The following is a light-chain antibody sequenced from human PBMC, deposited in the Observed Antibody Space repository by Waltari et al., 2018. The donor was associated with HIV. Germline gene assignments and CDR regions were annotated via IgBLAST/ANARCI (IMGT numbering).Light chain of an antibody. CDR1: TTDLGIFDS. CDR2: GVH. J-gene: IGLJ2*01. V-gene: IGLV2-14*01. CDR3: CSYTAIHTLI. Sequence: QSALTQPASVSGSPGQSITISCAGTTTDLGIFDSVSWYQQHPGRAPQLMIFGVHSRPSGVSSRFSGSKSGNTASLTISGLQAEDEANYYCCSYTAIHTLIFGGGTKLTVL.